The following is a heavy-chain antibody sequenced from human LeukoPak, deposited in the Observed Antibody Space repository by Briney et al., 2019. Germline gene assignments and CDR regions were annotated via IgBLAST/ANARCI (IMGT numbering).Heavy chain of an antibody. J-gene: IGHJ3*01. D-gene: IGHD3-16*01. CDR3: ARPAYTAAYDL. Sequence: GSLRLSCAASGFTFSSFGMHWVRQAPGKGLEWVANMKGDGSEKHYVDSVKGRFTISRDNAKSSLYLQMNSLRAEDSAVYYCARPAYTAAYDLWGQGTMVTVSS. V-gene: IGHV3-7*01. CDR1: GFTFSSFG. CDR2: MKGDGSEK.